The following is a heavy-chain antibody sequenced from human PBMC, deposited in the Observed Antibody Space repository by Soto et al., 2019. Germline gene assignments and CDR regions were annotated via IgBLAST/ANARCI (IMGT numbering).Heavy chain of an antibody. CDR1: GDTFSFYA. CDR2: VNPILSMS. J-gene: IGHJ4*02. CDR3: ATSYGSGYRAFDY. Sequence: QVQLVQSGAEVKRPGSSVQVSCKASGDTFSFYAINWVRQAPGLGLEWMGRVNPILSMSNYAQRFQGRVTMTADKSTSTAYMELSGLRSEDTAMHYCATSYGSGYRAFDYWGQGALVTVSS. D-gene: IGHD3-10*01. V-gene: IGHV1-69*04.